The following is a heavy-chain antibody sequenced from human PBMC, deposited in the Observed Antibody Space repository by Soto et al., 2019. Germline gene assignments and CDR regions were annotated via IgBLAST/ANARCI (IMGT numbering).Heavy chain of an antibody. J-gene: IGHJ6*02. CDR3: ARDWGDSSGYNHYYGMDV. CDR2: ISSSSSTI. CDR1: GFTFSSYS. Sequence: GGSLRLSCAASGFTFSSYSMNWVRQAPGKGLEWVSYISSSSSTIYYADSVKGRFTISRDNAKNSLYLQMNSLRAEDTAVYYCARDWGDSSGYNHYYGMDVWGQGTTVTVSS. D-gene: IGHD3-22*01. V-gene: IGHV3-48*01.